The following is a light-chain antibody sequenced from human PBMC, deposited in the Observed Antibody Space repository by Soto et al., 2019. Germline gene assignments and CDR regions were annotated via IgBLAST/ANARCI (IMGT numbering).Light chain of an antibody. CDR2: EVN. CDR3: SSYTSAGTQV. Sequence: QSVLTQPASVSGSPGQTITISYTGSSSDVGGYDYVSWYQQYPGKVPKLMIYEVNNRPSGVSNRFSGSKSGNTASLTISGLQPEDEADYYCSSYTSAGTQVLGGGTKVTVL. V-gene: IGLV2-14*01. J-gene: IGLJ3*02. CDR1: SSDVGGYDY.